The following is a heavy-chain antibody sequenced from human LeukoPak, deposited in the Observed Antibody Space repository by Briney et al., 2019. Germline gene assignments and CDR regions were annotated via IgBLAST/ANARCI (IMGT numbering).Heavy chain of an antibody. J-gene: IGHJ6*02. Sequence: GGSLRLSCAASGFTFSDYYMSWIRQAPGKGLEWVSYISSNGSTIYYADSVKGRFTISRDNAKNSLYLQMNSLRAEDTAVYYCARVRLLWFGELSDTYYYGMDVWGQGTTVTVSS. CDR3: ARVRLLWFGELSDTYYYGMDV. CDR1: GFTFSDYY. D-gene: IGHD3-10*01. CDR2: ISSNGSTI. V-gene: IGHV3-11*04.